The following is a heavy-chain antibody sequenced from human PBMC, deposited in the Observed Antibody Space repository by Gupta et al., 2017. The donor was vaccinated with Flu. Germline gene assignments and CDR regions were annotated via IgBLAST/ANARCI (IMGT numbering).Heavy chain of an antibody. V-gene: IGHV1-69*02. Sequence: QFQLMQSGTELKKPGSSVKVSCTASGDTFSSYSVNWVRQAPGRGLEWMGRFIPSLHIVDYAQKFQGRVTITADTSSSTVYLDLSSLRSEDTAVYYCAATQGTSRWARFFDHWGLGTLVSVSS. CDR3: AATQGTSRWARFFDH. CDR2: FIPSLHIV. D-gene: IGHD2-2*01. J-gene: IGHJ4*01. CDR1: GDTFSSYS.